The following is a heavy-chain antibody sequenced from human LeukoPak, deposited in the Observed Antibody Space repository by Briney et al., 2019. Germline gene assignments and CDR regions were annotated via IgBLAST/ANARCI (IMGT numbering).Heavy chain of an antibody. J-gene: IGHJ6*03. D-gene: IGHD3-9*01. CDR1: GGTFSSYA. CDR2: IIPIFGTA. CDR3: ASNSRYYDISTTPKRSGYYMDV. V-gene: IGHV1-69*05. Sequence: GASVKVSCKASGGTFSSYAISWVRQAPGQGLEWMGGIIPIFGTANYAQKFQGRVTITTDESTSTAYMELSSLRSEDTAVYYCASNSRYYDISTTPKRSGYYMDVWGKGTTVTVSS.